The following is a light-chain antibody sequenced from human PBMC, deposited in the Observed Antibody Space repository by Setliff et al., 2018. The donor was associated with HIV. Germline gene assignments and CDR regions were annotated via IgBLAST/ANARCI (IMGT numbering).Light chain of an antibody. CDR3: QSFDNSLSGSRV. Sequence: QSVLTQPPSVSGAPGQTVTISCTGSSSNIGAGFDAHWYQHVPGTAPKLLAFGNSNRPSGVPDRFSGSKSGTSASLAITGLQAEDEADYYCQSFDNSLSGSRVFGTGTKVTVL. CDR1: SSNIGAGFD. J-gene: IGLJ1*01. CDR2: GNS. V-gene: IGLV1-40*01.